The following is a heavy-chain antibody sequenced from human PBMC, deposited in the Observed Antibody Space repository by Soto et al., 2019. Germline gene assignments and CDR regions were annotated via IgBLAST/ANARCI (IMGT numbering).Heavy chain of an antibody. Sequence: PSETLSLTCAVSGGSISSGGYSWSWIRQPPGKGLEWMGRIDPSQSYFNYNPPFQGHVTISADKSTSKAYLQWNSLEASDTAIYYCAVFRSSWFGDGRLDSWGPGTLVTVSS. CDR3: AVFRSSWFGDGRLDS. J-gene: IGHJ4*02. CDR1: GGSISSGGYS. CDR2: IDPSQSYF. V-gene: IGHV4-30-2*01. D-gene: IGHD6-13*01.